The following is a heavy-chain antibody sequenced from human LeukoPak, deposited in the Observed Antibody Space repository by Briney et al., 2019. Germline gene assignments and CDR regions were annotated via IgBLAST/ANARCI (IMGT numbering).Heavy chain of an antibody. CDR1: GGSISAYY. CDR3: ARLTRRCFDS. J-gene: IGHJ5*01. Sequence: PSETLSLTCTVSGGSISAYYWSWIRQPPGKGLEWIGDVFYTGATNCNPSLESRVTISVDTSKNQFSLNLTSVTAADAAVYYCARLTRRCFDSWGQGTPVAVSS. CDR2: VFYTGAT. V-gene: IGHV4-59*08.